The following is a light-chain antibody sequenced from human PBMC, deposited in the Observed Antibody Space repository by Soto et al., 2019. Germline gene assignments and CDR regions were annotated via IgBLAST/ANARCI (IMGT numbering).Light chain of an antibody. CDR2: EVS. CDR3: SSYTSSSTQV. Sequence: QAVVTQPASVSGSPGQSITISCTGTSSDVGGYNYVSWYQQHTGKAPKLMIYEVSNRPSGVSNRFSVSKSGNTAALTISGLQAEDEADYYCSSYTSSSTQVFGTGTKVTVL. CDR1: SSDVGGYNY. J-gene: IGLJ1*01. V-gene: IGLV2-14*01.